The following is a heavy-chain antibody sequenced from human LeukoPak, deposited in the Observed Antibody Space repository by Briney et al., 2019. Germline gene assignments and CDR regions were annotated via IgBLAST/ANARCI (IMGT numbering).Heavy chain of an antibody. Sequence: GGSLRLSCAASGFTFSSYSMNWVRQAPGKGLEWVSSISSSSYIYYADSVKGRFTISRDNAKNSLYLQMNSLRAEDTAVYYCARGIYIGSYSQGYWGQGTLVTVSS. CDR1: GFTFSSYS. CDR2: ISSSSYI. V-gene: IGHV3-21*04. CDR3: ARGIYIGSYSQGY. J-gene: IGHJ4*02. D-gene: IGHD1-26*01.